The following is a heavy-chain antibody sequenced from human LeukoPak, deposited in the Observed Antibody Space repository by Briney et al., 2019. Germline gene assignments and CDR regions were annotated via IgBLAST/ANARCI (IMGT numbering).Heavy chain of an antibody. CDR1: GFSVSDPLSY. Sequence: PSETLSLTCTVSGFSVSDPLSYWGWVRQPPGKGLEWIAEINFIGRTSYNSSLNSRVTMSVDTSKNQFSLKMTSLTAADMAVYFCARLTKGRYFDYIFAFWGQGILVAVSS. CDR2: INFIGRT. CDR3: ARLTKGRYFDYIFAF. J-gene: IGHJ4*02. V-gene: IGHV4-39*01. D-gene: IGHD3-9*01.